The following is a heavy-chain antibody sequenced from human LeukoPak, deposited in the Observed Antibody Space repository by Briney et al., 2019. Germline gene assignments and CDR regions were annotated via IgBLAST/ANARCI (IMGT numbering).Heavy chain of an antibody. V-gene: IGHV4-31*03. D-gene: IGHD3-3*01. CDR1: GGSISSGGYY. J-gene: IGHJ5*02. CDR2: IYYSGST. CDR3: AGRRRDFWSGYYEAWFDP. Sequence: SETLSLTCTVSGGSISSGGYYWSWIRQHPGKGLEWIGYIYYSGSTYYNPSLKSRVTISVDTSKNQFSLKLSSVTAADTAVYYCAGRRRDFWSGYYEAWFDPWGQGTLVTVSS.